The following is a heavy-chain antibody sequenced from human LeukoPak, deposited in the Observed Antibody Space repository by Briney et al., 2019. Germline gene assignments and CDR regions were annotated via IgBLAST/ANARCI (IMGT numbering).Heavy chain of an antibody. CDR2: IYTSGST. Sequence: SETLSLTCTVSGGSISSGSYYWSWIRQPAGKGLEWIGRIYTSGSTNYNPSLKSRVTISVDTSKNQFSLKLSSVTAADTAVYYCARRNYDILTGYYFDYWGQGTLVTVSS. D-gene: IGHD3-9*01. CDR3: ARRNYDILTGYYFDY. V-gene: IGHV4-61*02. J-gene: IGHJ4*02. CDR1: GGSISSGSYY.